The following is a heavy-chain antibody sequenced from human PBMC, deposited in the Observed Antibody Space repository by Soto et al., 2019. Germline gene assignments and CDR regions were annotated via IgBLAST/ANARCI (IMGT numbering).Heavy chain of an antibody. V-gene: IGHV1-8*01. J-gene: IGHJ4*02. D-gene: IGHD5-18*01. Sequence: QVQLVQSGAEVKKPGASVMVSCKAPGYIFTSHDINWVRQATGQGLEWMGWMNPNNANAGYAQKFQGRVTMTRNTSISTAYMELSSLRSEDTAVYYCASQDSSMGGIDYWGQGTLVTVSS. CDR2: MNPNNANA. CDR3: ASQDSSMGGIDY. CDR1: GYIFTSHD.